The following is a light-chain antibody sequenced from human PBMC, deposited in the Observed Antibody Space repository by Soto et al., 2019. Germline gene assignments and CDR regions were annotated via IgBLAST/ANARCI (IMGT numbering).Light chain of an antibody. J-gene: IGKJ4*01. V-gene: IGKV3-20*01. Sequence: PSTKSLSPGDRASHRXRPSTRVNRRYLPWFQQDPGXTPSLXXYAXASRDTGIPDRCSGSGSGTDFTLTSSRREPQDCGGYCCKQLSIKTLTFGGGTKVDI. CDR3: KQLSIKTLT. CDR2: AXA. CDR1: TRVNRRY.